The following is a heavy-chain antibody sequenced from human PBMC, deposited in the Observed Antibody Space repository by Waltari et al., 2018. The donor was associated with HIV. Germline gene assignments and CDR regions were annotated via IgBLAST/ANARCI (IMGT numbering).Heavy chain of an antibody. D-gene: IGHD5-18*01. CDR2: IYTSGST. CDR1: GGSISSGSYY. J-gene: IGHJ3*02. CDR3: ARRGIQLWFYAFDI. V-gene: IGHV4-61*02. Sequence: QVQLQESGPGLVKPSQTLSLTCTVSGGSISSGSYYWRWIRQPAGKGLEWIWRIYTSGSTNYHPSLKIRVTISVTTSKNQFSLKLSSVTAADTAVYYCARRGIQLWFYAFDIWGQGTMVTVSS.